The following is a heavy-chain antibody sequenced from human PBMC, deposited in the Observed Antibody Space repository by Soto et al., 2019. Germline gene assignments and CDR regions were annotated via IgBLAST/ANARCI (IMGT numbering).Heavy chain of an antibody. CDR3: ASEGIAAAGFDY. V-gene: IGHV4-30-4*01. CDR2: IYYSGST. J-gene: IGHJ4*02. D-gene: IGHD6-13*01. CDR1: GGSISSGDYC. Sequence: SETLSLTCTVSGGSISSGDYCWSWIRQPPGKGLEWIGYIYYSGSTYYSPSLKSRVTISVDTSKNQFSLKLSSVTAADTAVYYCASEGIAAAGFDYWGQGTLVTVSS.